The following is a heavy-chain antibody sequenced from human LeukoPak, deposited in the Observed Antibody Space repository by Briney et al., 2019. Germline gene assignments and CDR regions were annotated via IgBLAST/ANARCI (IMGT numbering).Heavy chain of an antibody. Sequence: SVTVSCKASGGTFSSYAISWVRQAPGQGLEWMGRIIPILGIANYAQKFQGRVTITADTSTSTAYMELSSLRSEDTAVYYCAAEMTSCSGGSCYMDLDYWGQGTLVTVSS. CDR3: AAEMTSCSGGSCYMDLDY. CDR2: IIPILGIA. V-gene: IGHV1-69*04. J-gene: IGHJ4*02. D-gene: IGHD2-15*01. CDR1: GGTFSSYA.